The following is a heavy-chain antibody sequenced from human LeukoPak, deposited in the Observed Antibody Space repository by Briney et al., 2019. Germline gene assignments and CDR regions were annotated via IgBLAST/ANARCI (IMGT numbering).Heavy chain of an antibody. D-gene: IGHD5-18*01. CDR3: AREDVDTSFDY. Sequence: GGSLRLSCAASGFAFADYAMNWVRQAPGKGLEWVSAVSGDGGRTYYTDSVKGRFTISRDTSRNTLYLQLNSLSAEDTAVYYCAREDVDTSFDYWGHGTLVTVSS. CDR2: VSGDGGRT. J-gene: IGHJ4*01. CDR1: GFAFADYA. V-gene: IGHV3-23*01.